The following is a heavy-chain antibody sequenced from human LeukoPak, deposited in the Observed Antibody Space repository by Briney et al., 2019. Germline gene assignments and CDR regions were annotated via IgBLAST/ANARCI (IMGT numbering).Heavy chain of an antibody. CDR3: ARGTLYRGWSYYLDF. V-gene: IGHV4-39*07. CDR1: GDSISLSFYC. CDR2: VYYSGTT. Sequence: SETLPLTCSVSGDSISLSFYCWGWIRQPPGKALEWIGSVYYSGTTSYNPSLKSRVTISVDMSKNHFSLRLRSVTAADTAMYYCARGTLYRGWSYYLDFWGQGSQVTVSS. J-gene: IGHJ4*02. D-gene: IGHD6-19*01.